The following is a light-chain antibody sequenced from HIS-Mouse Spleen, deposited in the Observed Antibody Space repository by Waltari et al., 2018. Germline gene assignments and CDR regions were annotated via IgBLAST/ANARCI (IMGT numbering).Light chain of an antibody. Sequence: QSALTQPPSASGSPGQSVTISCPGTSSDVGGYNYVSGYQQHPGKAPKPMIYEVSKRPSGVPDRFSGSKSGNTASLTVSGLLAEDEADYYCSSYAGSNNSLYVFGTGTKVTVL. CDR2: EVS. CDR1: SSDVGGYNY. J-gene: IGLJ1*01. V-gene: IGLV2-8*01. CDR3: SSYAGSNNSLYV.